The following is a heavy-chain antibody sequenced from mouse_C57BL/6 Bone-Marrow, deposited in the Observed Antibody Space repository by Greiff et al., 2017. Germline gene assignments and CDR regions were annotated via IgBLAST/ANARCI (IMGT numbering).Heavy chain of an antibody. CDR3: ARKREYYSSCYFDV. CDR2: IYPGGGYA. V-gene: IGHV1-63*01. CDR1: GYTFTNYW. Sequence: QVQLQQSGAELVRPGPSVKMSCKASGYTFTNYWIGWAKQRPGHGLEWIGDIYPGGGYANYNEKFKGTATLTSDKSSSTAYMQFSSLTSEDSAIYYCARKREYYSSCYFDVWGTGTTVTVSS. J-gene: IGHJ1*03. D-gene: IGHD2-5*01.